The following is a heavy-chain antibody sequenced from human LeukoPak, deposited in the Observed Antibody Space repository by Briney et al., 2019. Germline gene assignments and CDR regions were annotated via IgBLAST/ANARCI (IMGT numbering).Heavy chain of an antibody. CDR1: GFTFSSYS. D-gene: IGHD6-19*01. CDR2: ISSSSSYI. Sequence: GGSLRLSCAASGFTFSSYSMNWVRQAPGKGLEWVSSISSSSSYIYYADSVKGRFTISRDNAKNSLYLQMNSLRAEDTAVYYCAREPEQWLVFGYDYWGQGTLVTVSS. V-gene: IGHV3-21*01. CDR3: AREPEQWLVFGYDY. J-gene: IGHJ4*02.